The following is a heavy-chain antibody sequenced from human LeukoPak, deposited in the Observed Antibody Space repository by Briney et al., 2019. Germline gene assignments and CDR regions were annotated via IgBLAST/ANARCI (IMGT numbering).Heavy chain of an antibody. D-gene: IGHD3-22*01. CDR3: ARGGLTVIRGSSTFDY. J-gene: IGHJ4*02. V-gene: IGHV4-34*01. CDR1: GGSFSGYY. Sequence: PSETLSLTCAVYGGSFSGYYWSWIRQPPGKGLEWSGEINHSGSTNYNPSLKSRVTISVDTSKNQSSLKLSSVTAADTAVYYCARGGLTVIRGSSTFDYWGQGTLVTVSS. CDR2: INHSGST.